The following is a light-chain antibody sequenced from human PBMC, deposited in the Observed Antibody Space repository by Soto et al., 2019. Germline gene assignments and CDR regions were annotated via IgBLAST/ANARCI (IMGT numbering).Light chain of an antibody. Sequence: QSVLTQPASVSGSPGQSITISCTGTSSDVGSYNLVSWYQQHPGKAPKLMIYGVSKRPSGVSNRFSGSKSGNTASLTISGLQAEDEADYYCCSYAGSSTYVFGTRTKVTVL. CDR1: SSDVGSYNL. CDR2: GVS. V-gene: IGLV2-23*02. J-gene: IGLJ1*01. CDR3: CSYAGSSTYV.